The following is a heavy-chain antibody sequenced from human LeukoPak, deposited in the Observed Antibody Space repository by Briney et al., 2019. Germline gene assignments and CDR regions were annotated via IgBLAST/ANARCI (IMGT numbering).Heavy chain of an antibody. CDR2: IKSDERTT. J-gene: IGHJ4*02. V-gene: IGHV3-74*01. D-gene: IGHD5-12*01. CDR1: GFTFSAYW. CDR3: ATGAKSGYEY. Sequence: GGSLRLSYAASGFTFSAYWMHWVRQVPGKGPVWVSFIKSDERTTNYADSVKGRFTISRDNARNTVDLQMNNLRADDTAVYYCATGAKSGYEYWGQGTLVTVSS.